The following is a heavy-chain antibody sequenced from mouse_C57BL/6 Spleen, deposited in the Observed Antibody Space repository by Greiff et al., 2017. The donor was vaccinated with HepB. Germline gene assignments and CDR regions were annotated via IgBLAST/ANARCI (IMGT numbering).Heavy chain of an antibody. V-gene: IGHV2-4*01. J-gene: IGHJ4*01. Sequence: VKLVESGPGLVQPSPSLSITCTVSGFSLTSYGVHWVRQPPGKGLEWLGVIWSGGSTDYNAAFISRLSNSKDNSKSEVFFKMNSLQADDTAIYDCAKNYYDYGGRGYAMDYWGQGTSVTVSS. CDR1: GFSLTSYG. D-gene: IGHD2-4*01. CDR3: AKNYYDYGGRGYAMDY. CDR2: IWSGGST.